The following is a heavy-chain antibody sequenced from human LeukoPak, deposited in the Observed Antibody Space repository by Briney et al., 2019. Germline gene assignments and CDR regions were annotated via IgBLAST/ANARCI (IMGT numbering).Heavy chain of an antibody. CDR1: GGSISSGGYY. Sequence: PSETLSLTCTVSGGSISSGGYYWSWIRQHPGKGLEWIGYIYYSGSTYYNPSLKSRVTISADTSKNQFSLELSSVTAADTAVYYCARAGSSSGYYYVDYWGQGTLVTVSS. J-gene: IGHJ4*02. V-gene: IGHV4-31*03. D-gene: IGHD3-22*01. CDR3: ARAGSSSGYYYVDY. CDR2: IYYSGST.